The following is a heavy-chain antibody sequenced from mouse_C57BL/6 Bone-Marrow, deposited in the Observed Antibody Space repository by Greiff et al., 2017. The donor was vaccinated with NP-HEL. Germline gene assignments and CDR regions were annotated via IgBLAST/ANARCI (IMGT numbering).Heavy chain of an antibody. D-gene: IGHD2-4*01. CDR2: INPNNGGT. CDR1: GYTFTDYY. V-gene: IGHV1-26*01. J-gene: IGHJ3*01. CDR3: ARELYDYDGAWFAY. Sequence: VQLQQSGPELVKPGASVKISCKASGYTFTDYYMNWVKQSHGKSLEWIGDINPNNGGTSYNQKFKGKATLTVDKSSSTAYMELRSLTSEDSAVYYCARELYDYDGAWFAYWGQGTLVTVSA.